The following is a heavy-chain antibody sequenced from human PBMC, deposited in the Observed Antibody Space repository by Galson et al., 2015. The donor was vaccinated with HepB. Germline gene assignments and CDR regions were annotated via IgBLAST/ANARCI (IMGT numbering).Heavy chain of an antibody. CDR2: IKENGSEK. CDR3: ARGWDYSGIFDC. V-gene: IGHV3-7*01. D-gene: IGHD1-7*01. J-gene: IGHJ4*02. CDR1: GFPFSGYW. Sequence: SLRLSCAASGFPFSGYWMSWVRQAPGKGLEWVANIKENGSEKHYVDSVKARFTISRDNAKNSLYLQMTSLRVEATAVYYCARGWDYSGIFDCWGQGTLVTVSS.